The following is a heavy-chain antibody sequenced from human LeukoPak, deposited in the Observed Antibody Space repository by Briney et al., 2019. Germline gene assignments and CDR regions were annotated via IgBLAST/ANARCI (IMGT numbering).Heavy chain of an antibody. J-gene: IGHJ4*02. D-gene: IGHD5-24*01. Sequence: GGSLRLSCAASGFTFSSYEMNWVRQAPGKGLEWVSYISNSGSTIYYADSVKGRFTISRDNAKNSLYLQMNSLRAEDTAVYYCARDSPEEMATISFDYRGQGTLVTVSS. CDR1: GFTFSSYE. CDR3: ARDSPEEMATISFDY. CDR2: ISNSGSTI. V-gene: IGHV3-48*03.